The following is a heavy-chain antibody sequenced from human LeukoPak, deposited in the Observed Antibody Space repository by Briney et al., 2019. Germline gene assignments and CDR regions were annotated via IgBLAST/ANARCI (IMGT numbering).Heavy chain of an antibody. V-gene: IGHV3-30*02. CDR3: AREGDILTDY. J-gene: IGHJ4*02. Sequence: PGGSLRLSCAASGFTFSSYGMHWVRQAPGKGLEGVAFIRYDGSNKYYADSEKGRFTISIDNSKNTLYLQMNSLRADDTAVYYCAREGDILTDYWGQGTLVTVSS. CDR2: IRYDGSNK. D-gene: IGHD3-9*01. CDR1: GFTFSSYG.